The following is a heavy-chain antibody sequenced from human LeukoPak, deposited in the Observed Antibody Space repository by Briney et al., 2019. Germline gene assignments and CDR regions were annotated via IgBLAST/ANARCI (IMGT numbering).Heavy chain of an antibody. CDR1: GFTFDDYA. V-gene: IGHV3-43*02. CDR2: ISGDGGST. CDR3: AKRATEGTKFYYGMDV. J-gene: IGHJ6*02. Sequence: GGSLRLSCAASGFTFDDYAMHWVRQAPGKGLGWVSLISGDGGSTYYADSVKGRFTISRDNSKNSLYLQMNSLRTEDTALYYCAKRATEGTKFYYGMDVWGQGTTVTVSS. D-gene: IGHD1-14*01.